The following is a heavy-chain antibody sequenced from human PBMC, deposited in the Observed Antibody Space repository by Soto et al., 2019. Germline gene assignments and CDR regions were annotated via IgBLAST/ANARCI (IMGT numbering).Heavy chain of an antibody. CDR2: ISGSGGST. Sequence: PGGSLRLSFAASGFTFSSYAMSWVRQAPGKGLEWVSAISGSGGSTYYADSVKGRFTISRDNSKNTLYLQMNSLRAEDTAVYYCAKVTVTTPDYYYYMDVWGKGTTVTVSS. CDR3: AKVTVTTPDYYYYMDV. D-gene: IGHD4-4*01. V-gene: IGHV3-23*01. J-gene: IGHJ6*03. CDR1: GFTFSSYA.